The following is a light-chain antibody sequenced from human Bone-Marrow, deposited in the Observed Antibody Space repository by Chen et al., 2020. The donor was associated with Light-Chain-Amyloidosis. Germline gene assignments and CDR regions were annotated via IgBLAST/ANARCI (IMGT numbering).Light chain of an antibody. J-gene: IGLJ3*02. V-gene: IGLV3-21*02. CDR3: QVWDRSSDRPV. CDR1: NIGSTS. Sequence: SYVLTQPSSVSVAPGQTATIACGGNNIGSTSVHWYQQTPGQSPLLVVYDYSALPSGIPERLSGSNSGNTATLTISRVEAGDEADYYCQVWDRSSDRPVFGGGTKLTVL. CDR2: DYS.